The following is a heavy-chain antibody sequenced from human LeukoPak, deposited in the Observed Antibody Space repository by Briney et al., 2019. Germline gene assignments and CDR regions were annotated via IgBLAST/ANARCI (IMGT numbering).Heavy chain of an antibody. V-gene: IGHV3-66*01. J-gene: IGHJ4*02. CDR2: IYSGGST. D-gene: IGHD2-21*02. CDR3: AREGYCGGDCFLY. Sequence: PGRSLSLSCAPSGFAVSNKYMSCVRQAPGKGIEWVSVIYSGGSTDYADSVKGRFTISRDNSKNTLYLQMNSLRAEDTAVYYCAREGYCGGDCFLYWGQGTLVTVSS. CDR1: GFAVSNKY.